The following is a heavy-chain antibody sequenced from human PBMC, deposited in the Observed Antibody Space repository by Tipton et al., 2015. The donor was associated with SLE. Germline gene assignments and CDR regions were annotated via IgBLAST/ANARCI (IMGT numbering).Heavy chain of an antibody. CDR1: GGSISSGGYY. Sequence: TLSLTCTVSGGSISSGGYYWGWIRQPPGKGLEWIGNIYYSGNTYFNPSLKSRVVISIDTSKNQFSLKLFSVIAADTAVYFCAVGDESSGHYFDYWGQGTLVPVSS. D-gene: IGHD3-22*01. CDR2: IYYSGNT. CDR3: AVGDESSGHYFDY. V-gene: IGHV4-39*07. J-gene: IGHJ4*02.